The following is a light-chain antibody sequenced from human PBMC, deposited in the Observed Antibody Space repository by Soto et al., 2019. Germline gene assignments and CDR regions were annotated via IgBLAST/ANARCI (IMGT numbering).Light chain of an antibody. CDR1: QSVSSIY. V-gene: IGKV3D-20*01. J-gene: IGKJ4*01. CDR3: QQYGSSPPLT. CDR2: DAS. Sequence: EIVLTQSPATLSLSPGERATLSCGASQSVSSIYLAWYQQKPGLAPRLLIYDASSRATGIPDRFSGSGSGTDFTLTISRLEPEDFAVNYCQQYGSSPPLTFGGGTKADIK.